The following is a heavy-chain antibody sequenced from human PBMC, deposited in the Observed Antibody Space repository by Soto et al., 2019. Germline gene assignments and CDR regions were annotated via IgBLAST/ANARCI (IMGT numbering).Heavy chain of an antibody. CDR2: INWNSGSI. D-gene: IGHD6-13*01. Sequence: GGSLRLSCAASGFTFDDYTMHWVRQVPGKGLEWVSGINWNSGSIGYADSVKGRFAISRDNAKNSLHLQMNSLRAEDTAFYYCVKDESINWYSGHFRHWGQGTLVTVSS. V-gene: IGHV3-9*01. CDR1: GFTFDDYT. J-gene: IGHJ1*01. CDR3: VKDESINWYSGHFRH.